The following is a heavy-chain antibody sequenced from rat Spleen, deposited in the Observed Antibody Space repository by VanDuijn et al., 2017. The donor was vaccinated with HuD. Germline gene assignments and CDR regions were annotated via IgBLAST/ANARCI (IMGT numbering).Heavy chain of an antibody. J-gene: IGHJ1*01. CDR2: ISFDGGRT. CDR1: GFTFSYYG. Sequence: EEQLVESGGGLVQPGRSLKLSCAASGFTFSYYGMAWVRQAPTKGLEWVATISFDGGRTYHRDSVKGRFSISRNNTKNTLYLQMDSLRSEDTATYYCARVIYYYVSGGWYFDFWGPGTVVTVSS. CDR3: ARVIYYYVSGGWYFDF. D-gene: IGHD1-12*01. V-gene: IGHV5-29*01.